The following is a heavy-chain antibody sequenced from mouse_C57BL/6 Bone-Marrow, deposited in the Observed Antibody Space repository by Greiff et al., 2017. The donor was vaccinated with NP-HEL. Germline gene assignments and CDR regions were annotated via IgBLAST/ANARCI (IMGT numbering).Heavy chain of an antibody. CDR2: IDPNSGGT. Sequence: QQSCKASGYTFTSYWMHWVQQRPGRGLEWIGRIDPNSGGTKYNEKFKSKATLTVDKPSSTAYMQLSSLTSEDSAVYYCARWYYRPLYAMDYWGQGTAVTVSS. J-gene: IGHJ4*01. D-gene: IGHD2-12*01. V-gene: IGHV1-72*01. CDR3: ARWYYRPLYAMDY. CDR1: GYTFTSYW.